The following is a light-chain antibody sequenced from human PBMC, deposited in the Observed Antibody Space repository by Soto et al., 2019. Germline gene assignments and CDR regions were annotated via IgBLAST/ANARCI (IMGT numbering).Light chain of an antibody. CDR3: LQHNSYPLA. J-gene: IGKJ2*01. Sequence: DIQMTQSPSAMSASVGDRVTITCRASQGISNFLAWFQQKPGKVPKRVIYGASSLQSGVPSRFSGSGSGTEFTPTSSGLQPEDFATYYCLQHNSYPLAFGQGTKLEIK. CDR2: GAS. V-gene: IGKV1-17*03. CDR1: QGISNF.